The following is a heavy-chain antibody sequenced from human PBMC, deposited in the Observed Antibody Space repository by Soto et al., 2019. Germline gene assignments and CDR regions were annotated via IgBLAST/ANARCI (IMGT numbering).Heavy chain of an antibody. CDR2: VYYRGRS. J-gene: IGHJ4*02. D-gene: IGHD2-8*01. CDR3: VSQRTSVLTQAYFDY. V-gene: IGHV4-39*01. CDR1: GGSVSNSNYY. Sequence: TLSLTCTVSGGSVSNSNYYWGWIRQSPGKGLEWIGSVYYRGRSYSKSSVKSRVTISVDTSKNQFSLNLNSVTASDTAVYFCVSQRTSVLTQAYFDYWGPGALVTVSS.